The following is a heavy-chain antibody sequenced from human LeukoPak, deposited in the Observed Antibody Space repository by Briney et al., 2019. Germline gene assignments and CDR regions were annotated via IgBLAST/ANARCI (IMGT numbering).Heavy chain of an antibody. D-gene: IGHD4-17*01. CDR1: GGTFSSYA. CDR2: IIPILGIA. Sequence: SVKVSCKASGGTFSSYAISWARQAPGQGLEWMGRIIPILGIANYAQKFQGRVTITADKSTSTAYMELSSLRSEDTAVYYCASAPNYGDYVSGWFDPWGQGTLVTVSS. J-gene: IGHJ5*02. CDR3: ASAPNYGDYVSGWFDP. V-gene: IGHV1-69*04.